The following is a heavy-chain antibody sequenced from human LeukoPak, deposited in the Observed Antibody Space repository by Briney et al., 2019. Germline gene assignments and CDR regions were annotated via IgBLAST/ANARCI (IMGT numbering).Heavy chain of an antibody. CDR2: INHSGGT. V-gene: IGHV4-34*01. Sequence: SETLSLTCAVYGGSFSGYYWSWIRQPPGKGLEWIGEINHSGGTNYNPSLKSRVTISVDTSKNQFSLKLSSVTAADTAVYYCARDRGEFRTRDAFDIWGQGTMVTVSS. D-gene: IGHD3-10*01. CDR3: ARDRGEFRTRDAFDI. J-gene: IGHJ3*02. CDR1: GGSFSGYY.